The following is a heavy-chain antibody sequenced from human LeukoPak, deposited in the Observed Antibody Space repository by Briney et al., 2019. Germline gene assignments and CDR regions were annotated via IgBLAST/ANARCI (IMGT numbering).Heavy chain of an antibody. Sequence: IFGTANYAQKFQGRVTIIADESTSTAYMELSSLRSEDTAVYYCARGVVGATTGAYSFDYWGRGTLVTVSS. D-gene: IGHD1-26*01. V-gene: IGHV1-69*01. CDR2: IFGTA. CDR3: ARGVVGATTGAYSFDY. J-gene: IGHJ4*02.